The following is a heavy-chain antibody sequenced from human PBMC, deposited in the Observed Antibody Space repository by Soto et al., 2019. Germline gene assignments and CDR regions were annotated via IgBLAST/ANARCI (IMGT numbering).Heavy chain of an antibody. CDR3: ARASGDYGLSEYFQH. CDR2: ISTYNGNT. D-gene: IGHD4-17*01. CDR1: GYTFTSYG. V-gene: IGHV1-18*01. Sequence: QVQLVQSGGEVKKPGASVKVSCKASGYTFTSYGISWVRQAPGQGLEWMGWISTYNGNTNYAQKVQGRVTMTTDTSTSTAYMELRSLRSDDTAVYYCARASGDYGLSEYFQHWGHGTLVTVSS. J-gene: IGHJ1*01.